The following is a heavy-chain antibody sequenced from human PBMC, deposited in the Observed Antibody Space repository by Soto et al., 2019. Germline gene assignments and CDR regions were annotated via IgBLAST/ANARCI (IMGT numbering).Heavy chain of an antibody. Sequence: ASVKVSCKASGYTFTIYGFSWVRQAPGQGLEWMGWISAYNGNTNYAQRFQGRVTMTTDTSTRTAYMELGSLRSDDTAVYYCARGDDILTGYYRGLDYWGQGTLVTVSS. V-gene: IGHV1-18*01. CDR1: GYTFTIYG. CDR2: ISAYNGNT. CDR3: ARGDDILTGYYRGLDY. D-gene: IGHD3-9*01. J-gene: IGHJ4*02.